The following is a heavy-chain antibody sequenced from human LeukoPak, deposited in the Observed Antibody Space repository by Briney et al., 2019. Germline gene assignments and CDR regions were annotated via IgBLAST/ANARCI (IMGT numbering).Heavy chain of an antibody. CDR2: IKQDGSEK. D-gene: IGHD4-11*01. Sequence: GGSLRLSCAASGFTFSSYWMSRVRQAPGKGLEWVANIKQDGSEKYYVDSVKGRFTISRDNAKNSLYLQMNSLRAEDTAVYYCARAPVTTSTPDFDYWGQGTLVTVSS. CDR3: ARAPVTTSTPDFDY. V-gene: IGHV3-7*01. J-gene: IGHJ4*02. CDR1: GFTFSSYW.